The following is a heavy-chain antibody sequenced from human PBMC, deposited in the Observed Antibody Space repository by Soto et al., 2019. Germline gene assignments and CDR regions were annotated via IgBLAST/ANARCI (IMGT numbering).Heavy chain of an antibody. CDR3: ARGGSGWYYFDY. D-gene: IGHD6-19*01. V-gene: IGHV4-34*01. CDR2: INHSGST. Sequence: QVQLQQWGAGLLKPSETLSLTCAVYGGSFSGYYWSWIRQPPGKGLEWIGEINHSGSTNYNPSLTSRVTISVYTSKTQFSLKLSSVTAADTAVYYCARGGSGWYYFDYWGQGTLVTVSS. J-gene: IGHJ4*02. CDR1: GGSFSGYY.